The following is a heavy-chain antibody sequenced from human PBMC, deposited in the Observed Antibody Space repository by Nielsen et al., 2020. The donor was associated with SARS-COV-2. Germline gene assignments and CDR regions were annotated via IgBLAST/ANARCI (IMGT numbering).Heavy chain of an antibody. CDR3: ARGGGYSYGRADY. J-gene: IGHJ4*02. CDR2: IYYSGST. Sequence: LRLSCTVSGGSISSGGYYWSWIRQHPGKGLEWIGYIYYSGSTYYNPSLKSRVTISVDTSKNQFSLKLSSVTAADTAVYYCARGGGYSYGRADYWGQGTLVTVSS. V-gene: IGHV4-31*03. D-gene: IGHD5-18*01. CDR1: GGSISSGGYY.